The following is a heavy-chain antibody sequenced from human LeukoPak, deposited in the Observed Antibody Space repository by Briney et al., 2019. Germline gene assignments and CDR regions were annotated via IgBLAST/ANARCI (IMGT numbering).Heavy chain of an antibody. Sequence: KTSETLSLTCIASGGSISTYYWSWIRQPPGKGLEWIGYIYYTGSTTYNPSLKSRVSISVDTSKNKFSLDLNSVSAADTAAYYCARGRGDARGTSFDPWGQGTLVTVSS. CDR2: IYYTGST. CDR1: GGSISTYY. CDR3: ARGRGDARGTSFDP. D-gene: IGHD3-10*01. V-gene: IGHV4-59*01. J-gene: IGHJ5*02.